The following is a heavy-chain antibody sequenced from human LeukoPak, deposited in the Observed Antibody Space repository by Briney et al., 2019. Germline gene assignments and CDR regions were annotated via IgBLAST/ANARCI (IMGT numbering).Heavy chain of an antibody. D-gene: IGHD2-21*02. J-gene: IGHJ4*02. CDR2: IIPIFGKA. V-gene: IGHV1-69*04. CDR3: ARIAHCSGDCYVFDY. Sequence: SVKVSCKASGGTFSSYAISWVRQAPGQGLEWMGRIIPIFGKANYAQKFQGRVTITADKSTSTAYMELSSLRTEDTAGDYCARIAHCSGDCYVFDYWGQGTLVTVSS. CDR1: GGTFSSYA.